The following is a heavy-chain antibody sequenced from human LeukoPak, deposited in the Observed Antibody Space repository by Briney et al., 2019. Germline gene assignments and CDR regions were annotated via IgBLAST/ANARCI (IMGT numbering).Heavy chain of an antibody. Sequence: GGSLRLSCAASGFTFSSYGMHWVRQAPGKGLEWVAVISYDGSNKYYADSVKGRFTISRDNSKNTLYLQTNSLGAEDTAVYYCAKDSGRYYDFWSGYYHFDYWGQGTLVTVSS. V-gene: IGHV3-30*18. CDR3: AKDSGRYYDFWSGYYHFDY. J-gene: IGHJ4*02. CDR2: ISYDGSNK. CDR1: GFTFSSYG. D-gene: IGHD3-3*01.